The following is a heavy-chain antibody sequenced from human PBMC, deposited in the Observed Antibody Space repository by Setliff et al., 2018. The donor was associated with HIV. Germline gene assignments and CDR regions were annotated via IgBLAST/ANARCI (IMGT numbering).Heavy chain of an antibody. V-gene: IGHV4-4*07. J-gene: IGHJ5*02. D-gene: IGHD3-10*01. Sequence: SETLSLTCTVSGGSFNNYHWSWIRQPAGKGLEWIGRIYDSGATNYKPSLKSRVTMSIDKSNNQFSLYLTSVTAADTAIHYCARDRHYYGSGSYGPWGQGILVTVSS. CDR2: IYDSGAT. CDR1: GGSFNNYH. CDR3: ARDRHYYGSGSYGP.